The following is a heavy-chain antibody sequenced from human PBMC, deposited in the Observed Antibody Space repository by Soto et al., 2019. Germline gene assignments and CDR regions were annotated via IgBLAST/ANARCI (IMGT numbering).Heavy chain of an antibody. CDR2: INHRGST. D-gene: IGHD2-21*02. CDR1: GGSLSDYY. J-gene: IGHJ6*03. V-gene: IGHV4-34*01. CDR3: RGSGDQNYFYYMDV. Sequence: PSETLSLTCAVYGGSLSDYYWSLIRQPPGKGLEWIGEINHRGSTNYSPSLRSRVTISIDTSKNQISLKLSSVTAADTAVYYCRGSGDQNYFYYMDVWGTGTTVTVSS.